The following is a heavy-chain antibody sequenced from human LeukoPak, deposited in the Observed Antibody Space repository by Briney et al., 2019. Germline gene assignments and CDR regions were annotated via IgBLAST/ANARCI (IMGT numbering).Heavy chain of an antibody. CDR1: GYTFTSYG. CDR3: ARESYCSSTSCYSDYYYYGMDV. D-gene: IGHD2-2*01. J-gene: IGHJ6*02. CDR2: ISAYNGNT. V-gene: IGHV1-18*01. Sequence: ASVKVSCKASGYTFTSYGISWVRQAPGQGLEWMGWISAYNGNTNYAQRLQGRVTMTTDTSTSTAYMELRSLRSDDTAVYYCARESYCSSTSCYSDYYYYGMDVWGQGTTVTVSS.